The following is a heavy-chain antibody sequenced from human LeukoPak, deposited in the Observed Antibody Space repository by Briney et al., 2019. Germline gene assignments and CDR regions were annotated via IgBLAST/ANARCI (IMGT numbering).Heavy chain of an antibody. CDR3: ATGYHSSSWSRFDY. D-gene: IGHD6-13*01. Sequence: GGSLRLSCAASGFTFDDYAMHWVRQAPGKGLEWVSGISWNSGSIGYADSVKGRFTISRDNAKNSLYLQMNSLRAEDTALYYCATGYHSSSWSRFDYWGQGTLVTVSS. CDR2: ISWNSGSI. CDR1: GFTFDDYA. V-gene: IGHV3-9*01. J-gene: IGHJ4*02.